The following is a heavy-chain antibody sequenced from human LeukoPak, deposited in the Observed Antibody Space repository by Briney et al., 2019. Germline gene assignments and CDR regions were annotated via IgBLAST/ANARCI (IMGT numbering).Heavy chain of an antibody. Sequence: SETLSLTCGVYGGSFSGHYWSWIRQPAGKGLEWIGRIYTSGSTNYNPSLKSRITMSLDTSKNQISLNLTSVTAADTAVYYCARVSTVAEDYYYGMDVWGQGTTVTVSS. CDR2: IYTSGST. V-gene: IGHV4-59*10. CDR3: ARVSTVAEDYYYGMDV. J-gene: IGHJ6*02. D-gene: IGHD6-19*01. CDR1: GGSFSGHY.